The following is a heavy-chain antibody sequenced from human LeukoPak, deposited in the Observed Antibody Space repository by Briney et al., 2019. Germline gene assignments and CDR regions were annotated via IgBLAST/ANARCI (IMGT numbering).Heavy chain of an antibody. CDR2: IYYSGST. V-gene: IGHV4-39*07. Sequence: PSETLSLTCTVSGGSISSSSYYWGWIRQPPGKGLEWIGSIYYSGSTYYNPSLKSRVTISVDTSKNQFSLKLSSVTAADTAVYYCARVMPYVNHRFDYWVQGTLVTVSS. CDR3: ARVMPYVNHRFDY. D-gene: IGHD3-10*02. CDR1: GGSISSSSYY. J-gene: IGHJ4*02.